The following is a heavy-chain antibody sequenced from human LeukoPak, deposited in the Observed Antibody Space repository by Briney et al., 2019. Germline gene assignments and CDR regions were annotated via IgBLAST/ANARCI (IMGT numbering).Heavy chain of an antibody. V-gene: IGHV1-8*02. Sequence: ASVKVSCKASGGTFSSYAINWVRQATGQGLEWMGWMNPNSGDTGYAQKFQGRVTMTRNTSISTAYMELSSLRSEDTAVYYCARGYSYGYNDAFGIWVQGTMVTVSS. CDR2: MNPNSGDT. D-gene: IGHD5-18*01. J-gene: IGHJ3*02. CDR3: ARGYSYGYNDAFGI. CDR1: GGTFSSYA.